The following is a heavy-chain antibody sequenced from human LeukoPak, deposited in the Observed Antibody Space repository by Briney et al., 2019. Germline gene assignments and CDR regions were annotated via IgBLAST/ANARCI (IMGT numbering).Heavy chain of an antibody. V-gene: IGHV4-34*01. CDR1: GGSFSGYY. CDR3: ARHRRRNNWFDP. CDR2: INHSGST. J-gene: IGHJ5*02. Sequence: SETLSLTCAVYGGSFSGYYWSWIRQPPGKGLEWIGEINHSGSTNYNPSLKSRVTMSVDTSKNQFSLKLTSVTAADTAVYYCARHRRRNNWFDPWGQGTLVTVSS.